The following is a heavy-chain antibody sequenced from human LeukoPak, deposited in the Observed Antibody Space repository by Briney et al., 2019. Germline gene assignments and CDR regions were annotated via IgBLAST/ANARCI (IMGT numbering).Heavy chain of an antibody. Sequence: PGGSLRLSCAASGFTFSSYAMSWVRQAPGKGLEWVSAISGSGGSIYYADSVKGRFTISRDNSKNTLYLQMNSLRAEDTAVYYCAKPRVRFLEWLLYRGVDAFDIWGQGTMVTVSS. D-gene: IGHD3-3*01. CDR3: AKPRVRFLEWLLYRGVDAFDI. CDR1: GFTFSSYA. J-gene: IGHJ3*02. V-gene: IGHV3-23*01. CDR2: ISGSGGSI.